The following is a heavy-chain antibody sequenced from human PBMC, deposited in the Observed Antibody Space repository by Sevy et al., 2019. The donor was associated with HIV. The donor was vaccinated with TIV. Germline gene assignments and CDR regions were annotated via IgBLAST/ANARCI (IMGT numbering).Heavy chain of an antibody. CDR1: GDSMSSHY. CDR3: ARTRWGSVRVLELGDYYYYMDV. V-gene: IGHV4-59*08. J-gene: IGHJ6*03. Sequence: SETLSLTCTVSGDSMSSHYWSWIRQPPGKGLEWIGYIYYSGSTKYNPSLKSRVTISVDTSKSQFSLKLTSVTAADTALYYCARTRWGSVRVLELGDYYYYMDVWGKGTAVTVSS. CDR2: IYYSGST. D-gene: IGHD3-16*01.